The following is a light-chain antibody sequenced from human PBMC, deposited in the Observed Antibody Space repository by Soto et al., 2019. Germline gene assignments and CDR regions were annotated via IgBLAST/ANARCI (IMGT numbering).Light chain of an antibody. J-gene: IGLJ2*01. CDR1: SSNIGAGYD. CDR3: QSFDSSLSVV. CDR2: GNI. V-gene: IGLV1-40*01. Sequence: QAVVTQPPSVSGAPGQRVTISCTGSSSNIGAGYDVHWYQHLPGTAPKLLIYGNINRPSGVPDRFSGSKSGTSASLAITGLQAEDETHYYCQSFDSSLSVVFGGGTKLTVL.